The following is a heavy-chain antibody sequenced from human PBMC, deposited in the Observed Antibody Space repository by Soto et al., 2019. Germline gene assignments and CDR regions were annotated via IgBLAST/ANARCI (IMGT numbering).Heavy chain of an antibody. V-gene: IGHV1-69*06. CDR3: ARGDYYDSSGYFYYFDY. D-gene: IGHD3-22*01. Sequence: SVKVSCKASGGTFSSYAISWVRQAPGQGLEWMGGIIPIFGTANYAQKFQGRVTITADKSTSTAYMELSSLRSEDTAVYYCARGDYYDSSGYFYYFDYWGQGTLVTVSS. CDR1: GGTFSSYA. J-gene: IGHJ4*02. CDR2: IIPIFGTA.